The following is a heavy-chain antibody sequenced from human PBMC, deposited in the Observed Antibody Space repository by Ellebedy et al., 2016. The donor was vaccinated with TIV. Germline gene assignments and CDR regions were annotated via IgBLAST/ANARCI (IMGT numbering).Heavy chain of an antibody. J-gene: IGHJ4*02. V-gene: IGHV3-7*03. CDR3: ARGWYYFDY. Sequence: GESLKISCAASGFTFSSYWMSWVRQAPGKGLEWVANIKQDGSEKYYVDSVKGRFTISRDNAKNSLYLQMNSLRAEDTAVYYCARGWYYFDYWGQGTLVTVSS. CDR2: IKQDGSEK. D-gene: IGHD6-13*01. CDR1: GFTFSSYW.